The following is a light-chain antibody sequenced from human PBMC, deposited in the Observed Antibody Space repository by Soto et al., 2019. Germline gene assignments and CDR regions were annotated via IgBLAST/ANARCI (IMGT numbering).Light chain of an antibody. CDR2: EVS. CDR1: STDVGGYNY. V-gene: IGLV2-8*01. J-gene: IGLJ1*01. Sequence: QSVLTQPPSAAGSPGQSVTISCTGTSTDVGGYNYVSWYQQYPGKAPKLMIYEVSKRPSGVPDRFSGSKSGYTAFLTVSGLQAEDEADYYCSSFVGGNTYVFGTGTKATV. CDR3: SSFVGGNTYV.